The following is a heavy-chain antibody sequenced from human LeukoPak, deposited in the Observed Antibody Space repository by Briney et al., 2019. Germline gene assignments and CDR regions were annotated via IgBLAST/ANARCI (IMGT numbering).Heavy chain of an antibody. CDR1: GGSFSGYY. D-gene: IGHD2-2*01. J-gene: IGHJ6*03. CDR2: INHSGST. CDR3: ARHRTPKVHYYYYMDV. Sequence: SETLSLTCAVYGGSFSGYYWSWFRQPPGKGLEWIGEINHSGSTNYNPSLKSRVTISVDTSKNQFSLKLSSVTAADTAVYYCARHRTPKVHYYYYMDVWGKGTTVTVSS. V-gene: IGHV4-34*01.